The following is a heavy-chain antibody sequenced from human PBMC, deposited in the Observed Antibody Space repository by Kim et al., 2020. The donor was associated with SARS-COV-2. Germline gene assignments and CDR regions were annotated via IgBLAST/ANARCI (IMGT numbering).Heavy chain of an antibody. V-gene: IGHV3-23*01. CDR3: ARGRNSGSYYFDY. D-gene: IGHD1-26*01. Sequence: YDAESVKARITISRNNSKNTVYLQMNSLRAEDTAVYYCARGRNSGSYYFDYWGQGTLVTVSS. J-gene: IGHJ4*02.